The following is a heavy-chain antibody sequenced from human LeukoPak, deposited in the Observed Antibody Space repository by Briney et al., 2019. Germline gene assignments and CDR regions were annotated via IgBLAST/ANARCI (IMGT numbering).Heavy chain of an antibody. V-gene: IGHV1-46*03. CDR2: INPCGGST. CDR3: ARGKLERRSRRYFDY. CDR1: GYTFTSYY. J-gene: IGHJ4*02. D-gene: IGHD1-1*01. Sequence: ASVKVSCKASGYTFTSYYMHWVRQAPGQGLEWMGIINPCGGSTSYAQKFQGRVTMTRDTSTSTVYMELSSLRSEDTAVYYCARGKLERRSRRYFDYWGQGTLVTVSS.